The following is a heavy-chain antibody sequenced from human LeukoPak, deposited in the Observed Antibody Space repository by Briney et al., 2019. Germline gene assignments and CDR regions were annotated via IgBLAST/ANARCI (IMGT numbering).Heavy chain of an antibody. CDR3: ARARDQITMVRGAIITGAFDI. J-gene: IGHJ3*02. CDR2: IIPIFGTA. V-gene: IGHV1-69*06. CDR1: GGTFSSYA. Sequence: AASVKVSCKASGGTFSSYAISWVRQAPGQGLEWMGGIIPIFGTANYAQKFQGRVTITADKSTSTAYMELSSLRSEDTAVYYCARARDQITMVRGAIITGAFDIWGQGTMVTVSS. D-gene: IGHD3-10*01.